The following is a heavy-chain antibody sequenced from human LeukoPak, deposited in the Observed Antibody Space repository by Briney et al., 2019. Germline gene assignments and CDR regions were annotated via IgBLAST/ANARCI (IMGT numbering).Heavy chain of an antibody. Sequence: PSETLSLTCTVSGGSISSSSYYWGWIRQPPGKGLEWIGSIYYSGSTYYNPSLKSRVTISVDTSKNQFSLKLSSVTAADTAVYYCARDLLLWFGESKHPYYYGMDVWGQGTTVTVSS. CDR3: ARDLLLWFGESKHPYYYGMDV. CDR2: IYYSGST. CDR1: GGSISSSSYY. J-gene: IGHJ6*02. D-gene: IGHD3-10*01. V-gene: IGHV4-39*07.